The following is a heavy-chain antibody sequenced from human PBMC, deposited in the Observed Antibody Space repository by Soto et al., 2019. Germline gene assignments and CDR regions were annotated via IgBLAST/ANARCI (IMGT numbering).Heavy chain of an antibody. Sequence: QVQLVQSGAEVKKPESSVKVSCKAPGGTFSTYAISWVRQAPGQGLEWMGGIIPMFGTANYAQRFQDRVTITADEITNTVYMELSSLRSEDTAVYCCASGIQLSLRRINNGYSGWGQGTLVTVSS. D-gene: IGHD5-18*01. J-gene: IGHJ4*02. V-gene: IGHV1-69*12. CDR1: GGTFSTYA. CDR2: IIPMFGTA. CDR3: ASGIQLSLRRINNGYSG.